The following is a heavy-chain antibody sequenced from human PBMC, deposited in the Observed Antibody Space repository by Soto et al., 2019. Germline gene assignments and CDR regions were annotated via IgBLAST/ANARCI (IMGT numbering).Heavy chain of an antibody. CDR3: ARDKYYYDSSGLYYFDY. Sequence: ASVKVSCKASGYTFTSYGISWVRQAPGQGLEWMGWISAYNGSTNYAQKLQGRVTMTTDTSTSTAYMELRSLRSDDTAVYYCARDKYYYDSSGLYYFDYWGQGTLVTVSS. CDR1: GYTFTSYG. CDR2: ISAYNGST. D-gene: IGHD3-22*01. V-gene: IGHV1-18*04. J-gene: IGHJ4*02.